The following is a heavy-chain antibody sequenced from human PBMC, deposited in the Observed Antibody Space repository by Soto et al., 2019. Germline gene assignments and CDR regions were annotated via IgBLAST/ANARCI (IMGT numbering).Heavy chain of an antibody. CDR1: GGSVSSGSYY. J-gene: IGHJ4*02. Sequence: SETLSLTCTVSGGSVSSGSYYWSWIRQPPGKGLEWIGYIYYSGSTNYNPSLKSRVTISVDTSKNQFSLKLSSVTAADTAVYYCARTDVSGELDYWGQGTLVTVS. D-gene: IGHD3-10*01. CDR2: IYYSGST. V-gene: IGHV4-61*01. CDR3: ARTDVSGELDY.